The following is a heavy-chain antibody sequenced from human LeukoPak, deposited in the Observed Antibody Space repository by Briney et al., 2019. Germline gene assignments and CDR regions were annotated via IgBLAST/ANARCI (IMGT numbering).Heavy chain of an antibody. J-gene: IGHJ4*02. CDR2: IYYSGST. CDR1: GGSISSGGYY. V-gene: IGHV4-31*03. CDR3: ARSLLWFGELSTVDY. Sequence: CTVSGGSISSGGYYWSWIRQHPGKGLEWIGYIYYSGSTYYNPSLKSRVTISVDTSKNQFSLKLSSVTAADTAVYYCARSLLWFGELSTVDYWGQGTLVTVSS. D-gene: IGHD3-10*01.